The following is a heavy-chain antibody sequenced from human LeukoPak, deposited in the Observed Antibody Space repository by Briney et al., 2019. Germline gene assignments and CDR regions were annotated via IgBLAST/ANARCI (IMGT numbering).Heavy chain of an antibody. CDR1: GFTFSSYA. Sequence: GGSLILSCAASGFTFSSYAMHWVRQAPGKGLEWVAVISYDGSNKYYADSVKGRFTISRDNSKNTLYLQMNSLRAEDTAVYYCASPGVPAADYYGMDVWGQGTTVTVSS. V-gene: IGHV3-30-3*01. J-gene: IGHJ6*02. CDR2: ISYDGSNK. CDR3: ASPGVPAADYYGMDV. D-gene: IGHD2-2*01.